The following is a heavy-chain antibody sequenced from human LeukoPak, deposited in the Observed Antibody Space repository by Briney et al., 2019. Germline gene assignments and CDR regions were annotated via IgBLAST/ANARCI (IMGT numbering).Heavy chain of an antibody. CDR1: GFIFRNYG. CDR3: ARAAVWYDKGWFDP. J-gene: IGHJ5*02. V-gene: IGHV3-21*01. D-gene: IGHD3-16*01. Sequence: GGSLRLSCAASGFIFRNYGMNWVRQAPGKGLEWVSSISSSSSYIYYADSVKGRFTISRDNAKNSLYLQMNSLRAEDTAVYYCARAAVWYDKGWFDPWGQGTLVTVSS. CDR2: ISSSSSYI.